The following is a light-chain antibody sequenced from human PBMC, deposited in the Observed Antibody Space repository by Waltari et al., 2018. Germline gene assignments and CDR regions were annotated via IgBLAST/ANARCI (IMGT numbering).Light chain of an antibody. J-gene: IGLJ3*02. CDR1: ALPKQN. CDR3: QSADSSGTYWE. V-gene: IGLV3-25*03. Sequence: SSELTQPPSVSVSPGQTARSSCSRDALPKQNGYWYQQKPGQAPMLVIYRDTERPSGIPERFSGFSSGTTVTLTISGVQAEDEADYYCQSADSSGTYWEFGGGTKLTVL. CDR2: RDT.